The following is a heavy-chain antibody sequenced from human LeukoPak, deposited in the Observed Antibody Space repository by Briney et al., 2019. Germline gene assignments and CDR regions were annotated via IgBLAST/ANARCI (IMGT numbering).Heavy chain of an antibody. Sequence: SETLSLTCTVSGGSISSSSYYWGWIRQPPRKGLEWIGSIYYSRSTYYNLSLKSRVTISVDTSKNQFSLKLSSVTAADTAVYYCARDRDDDPNSSWYRSGLNWFDPWGQGTLVTVSS. V-gene: IGHV4-39*07. J-gene: IGHJ5*02. D-gene: IGHD6-13*01. CDR1: GGSISSSSYY. CDR3: ARDRDDDPNSSWYRSGLNWFDP. CDR2: IYYSRST.